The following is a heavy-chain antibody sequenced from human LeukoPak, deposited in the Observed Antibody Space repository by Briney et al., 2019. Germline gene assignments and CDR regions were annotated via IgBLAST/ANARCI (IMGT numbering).Heavy chain of an antibody. Sequence: GGSLRLSCAASGFTFSSYAMHWVRQAPGKGLEWVAVISYDGSNKYYADSVKGRFTISRDNSKNTLYLQMNSLRAEDTAVYYCARAMVRGARSRFFDYWGQGTLVTVSS. CDR2: ISYDGSNK. D-gene: IGHD3-10*01. CDR1: GFTFSSYA. J-gene: IGHJ4*02. V-gene: IGHV3-30-3*01. CDR3: ARAMVRGARSRFFDY.